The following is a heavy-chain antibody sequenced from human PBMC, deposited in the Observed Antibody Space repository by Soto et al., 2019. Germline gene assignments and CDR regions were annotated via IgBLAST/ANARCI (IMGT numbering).Heavy chain of an antibody. V-gene: IGHV3-15*01. CDR1: GFIFSSAW. J-gene: IGHJ4*02. D-gene: IGHD1-1*01. CDR2: IKSKADGGAR. Sequence: RLSCVTSGFIFSSAWMSWVRQAPGKGLEWVARIKSKADGGARDYAAPVKGRFTISRDDSKNTVYLQMNSLRAEDTAVYYCVEGWNDFWGQGTLVTVSS. CDR3: VEGWNDF.